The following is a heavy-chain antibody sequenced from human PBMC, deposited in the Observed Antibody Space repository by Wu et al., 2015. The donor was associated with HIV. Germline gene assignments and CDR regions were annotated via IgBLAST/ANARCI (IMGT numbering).Heavy chain of an antibody. V-gene: IGHV1-2*02. CDR1: GYTFTGYY. D-gene: IGHD3-10*01. Sequence: QVQLLQSGAEVKKPGASVKVSCKTSGYTFTGYYMHWVRQAPGQGLEWMGWINPNSGGTNYAQKFQGRVTMTRDTSISTAYMELSRLRSDDTAVYYCARGVLDYYGSGSYVYWGQGTLVTVSS. CDR3: ARGVLDYYGSGSYVY. CDR2: INPNSGGT. J-gene: IGHJ4*02.